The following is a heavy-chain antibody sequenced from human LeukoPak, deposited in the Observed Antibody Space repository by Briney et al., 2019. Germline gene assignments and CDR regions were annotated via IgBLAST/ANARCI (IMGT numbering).Heavy chain of an antibody. V-gene: IGHV3-9*01. D-gene: IGHD3-10*01. Sequence: PGGSLRLSCAASGFTFDDYAMHWVRQAPGKGLEWVSGISWNSGSIGYADSVKGRFTISRDNAKNSLYLQMNSLRAEDTALYYCASLGLRGGWGQGTLVTVSS. CDR1: GFTFDDYA. J-gene: IGHJ4*02. CDR2: ISWNSGSI. CDR3: ASLGLRGG.